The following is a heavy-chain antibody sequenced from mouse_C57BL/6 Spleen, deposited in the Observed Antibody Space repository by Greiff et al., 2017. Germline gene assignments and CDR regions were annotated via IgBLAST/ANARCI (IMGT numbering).Heavy chain of an antibody. CDR1: GYTFTSYW. V-gene: IGHV1-52*01. D-gene: IGHD2-3*01. CDR3: ARWADGYYAFAY. CDR2: IDPSDSET. Sequence: VQLQQPGAELVRPGSSVKLSCKASGYTFTSYWMHWVKQRPIQGLEWIGNIDPSDSETHYNQKFKDKATLTVDKSSSTAYMQLSSLTSEDSAVYYCARWADGYYAFAYWGKGTLVTVSA. J-gene: IGHJ3*01.